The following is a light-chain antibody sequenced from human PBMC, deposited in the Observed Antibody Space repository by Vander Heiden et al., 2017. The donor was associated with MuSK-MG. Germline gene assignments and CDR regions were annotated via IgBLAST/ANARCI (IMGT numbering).Light chain of an antibody. CDR1: SSDVGGYNY. J-gene: IGLJ1*01. CDR2: EIS. CDR3: CSYTGNSNPYV. V-gene: IGLV2-14*01. Sequence: QSALTPPASASRSLCQSTTISCTGTSSDVGGYNYVSWYQQQPGKAPKLMIYEISYRPSGIADRFSGSKSGNTASLTISGLQAEDEAEYSCCSYTGNSNPYVFGTGTKVTVL.